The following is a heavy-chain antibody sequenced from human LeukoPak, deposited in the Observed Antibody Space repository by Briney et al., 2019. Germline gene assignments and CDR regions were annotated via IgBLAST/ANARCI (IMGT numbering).Heavy chain of an antibody. V-gene: IGHV4-4*08. J-gene: IGHJ4*02. CDR3: ARDKQHSYGRYFDH. CDR2: MQSTGNS. Sequence: SETVSLTRTVSGDFISTYHWNWIRKPPGKGLEWIGYMQSTGNSKYNPSLKSRVNIFVDTSKNQVARILRSVTAEDTAVYYCARDKQHSYGRYFDHWGQGALVTVSS. D-gene: IGHD3-16*01. CDR1: GDFISTYH.